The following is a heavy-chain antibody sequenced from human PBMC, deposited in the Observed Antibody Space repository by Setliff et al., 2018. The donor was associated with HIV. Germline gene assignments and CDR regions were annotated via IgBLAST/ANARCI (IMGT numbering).Heavy chain of an antibody. CDR1: GYSISSGYY. CDR3: AGGLHYGLGKFGY. CDR2: IYHSGST. V-gene: IGHV4-38-2*01. Sequence: SETLSLTCAVSGYSISSGYYWGWIRQPPGKGLEWIGSIYHSGSTNYNPSLKSRVTISVDTSKNQFSLKLSSVTAADTAVYYCAGGLHYGLGKFGYWGQGTLVTVSS. J-gene: IGHJ4*02. D-gene: IGHD3-10*01.